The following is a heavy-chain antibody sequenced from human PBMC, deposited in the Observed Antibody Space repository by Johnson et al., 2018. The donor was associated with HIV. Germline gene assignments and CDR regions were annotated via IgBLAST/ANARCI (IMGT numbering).Heavy chain of an antibody. CDR1: GFRFSSYA. J-gene: IGHJ3*02. Sequence: QVQLVESGGGLVQPGGSLRLSCAASGFRFSSYAVHWVRQAPGKGLEWVAVISYDGSDKYYADSVKGRFTISRDNAKNSLYLQMNSLRAEDTALYDCGRGEEAYCGGDCYSGAFDIWGHGTTVTVSS. D-gene: IGHD2-21*02. CDR3: GRGEEAYCGGDCYSGAFDI. V-gene: IGHV3-30*04. CDR2: ISYDGSDK.